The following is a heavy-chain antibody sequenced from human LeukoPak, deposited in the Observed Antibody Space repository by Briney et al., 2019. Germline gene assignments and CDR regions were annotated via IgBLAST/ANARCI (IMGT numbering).Heavy chain of an antibody. CDR1: GFRFSSYA. CDR3: ARGHASGSWLIDY. J-gene: IGHJ4*02. D-gene: IGHD3-10*01. V-gene: IGHV3-30*01. Sequence: GGSLRLSCAASGFRFSSYAIHWVSQAPGKGIEWVTFMSSDGGNQYHADSVKGRFTISRDNSKNALYLQMNSLRAEDTAEYHCARGHASGSWLIDYWGLGTLVTVSS. CDR2: MSSDGGNQ.